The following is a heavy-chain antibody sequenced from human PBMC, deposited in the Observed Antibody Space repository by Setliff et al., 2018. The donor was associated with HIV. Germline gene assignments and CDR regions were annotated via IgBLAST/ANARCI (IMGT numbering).Heavy chain of an antibody. J-gene: IGHJ6*02. V-gene: IGHV1-69*13. CDR3: ARDGGYSGYQNYYGMDV. CDR1: GGTFSSYA. Sequence: SVKVSCKASGGTFSSYAISWVRQAPGQGLEWMGGIIPIFGTANYAQKLQGRVTITADESTSTAYMELSSLRSEDTAVYYCARDGGYSGYQNYYGMDVWGQGTTVTVSS. CDR2: IIPIFGTA. D-gene: IGHD5-12*01.